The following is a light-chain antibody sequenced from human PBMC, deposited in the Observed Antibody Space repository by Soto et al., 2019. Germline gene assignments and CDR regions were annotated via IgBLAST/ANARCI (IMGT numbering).Light chain of an antibody. V-gene: IGLV2-23*01. CDR3: CSYASSNTYV. CDR1: SSDVGSYNL. CDR2: EDT. J-gene: IGLJ1*01. Sequence: QSVRTQPASVFGSPGQSITISCPGTSSDVGSYNLVSWYQQHPGKAPKLMIYEDTKRPSGVSNRFSGSKSGNTASLTISGLQAEDEADYYCCSYASSNTYVFGTGTKVTVL.